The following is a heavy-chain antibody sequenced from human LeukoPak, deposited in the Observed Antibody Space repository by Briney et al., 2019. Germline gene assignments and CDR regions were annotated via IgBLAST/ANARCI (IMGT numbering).Heavy chain of an antibody. Sequence: SETLSLTCTVSGGSISSGGYYWSWIRQHPGKGLEWIGYIYHSGSTYYNPSLKSRVTISVDRSKNQFSLKLSSVTAADTAVYYCARGDSSGYYYPPYFDYWGQGTLVTVSS. D-gene: IGHD3-22*01. CDR1: GGSISSGGYY. CDR2: IYHSGST. J-gene: IGHJ4*02. V-gene: IGHV4-30-2*01. CDR3: ARGDSSGYYYPPYFDY.